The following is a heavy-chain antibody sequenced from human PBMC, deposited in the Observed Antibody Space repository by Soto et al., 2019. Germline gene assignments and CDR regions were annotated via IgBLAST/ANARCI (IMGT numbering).Heavy chain of an antibody. Sequence: QVQLVQSGAEVKKPGSSVKVSCKASGGTFSSYAISWVRQAPGRGLEWMGGIIPIFGTANYAQKFQGRVTITADKSTSTAYMELSSLRSEDTAVYYCARDLGGATYYYYYGMDVWGQGTTVTVSS. J-gene: IGHJ6*02. CDR1: GGTFSSYA. V-gene: IGHV1-69*06. CDR2: IIPIFGTA. CDR3: ARDLGGATYYYYYGMDV. D-gene: IGHD1-26*01.